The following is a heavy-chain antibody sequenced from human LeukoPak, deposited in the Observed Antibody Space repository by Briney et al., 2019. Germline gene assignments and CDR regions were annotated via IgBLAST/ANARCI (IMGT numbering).Heavy chain of an antibody. Sequence: SVKVSCKASGGTFSSYAISWVRQAPGQGLEWMGRIIPILGIANYAQKFQGGVTITADKSTSTAYMELSSLRSEDTAVYYCARLIGGYCSSTSCYSVPWGQGTLVTVSS. CDR3: ARLIGGYCSSTSCYSVP. J-gene: IGHJ5*02. CDR1: GGTFSSYA. CDR2: IIPILGIA. V-gene: IGHV1-69*04. D-gene: IGHD2-2*01.